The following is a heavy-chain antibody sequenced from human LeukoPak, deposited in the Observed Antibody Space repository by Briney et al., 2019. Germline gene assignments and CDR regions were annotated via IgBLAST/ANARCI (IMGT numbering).Heavy chain of an antibody. CDR3: ARDLVVGRQQLVYWFDP. D-gene: IGHD6-13*01. J-gene: IGHJ5*02. CDR1: GYTFTCYY. V-gene: IGHV1-2*06. CDR2: INPNSGGT. Sequence: ASVKVSCKASGYTFTCYYMHWVRQAPGQGLEWMGRINPNSGGTNYAQKFQGRVTMTRDTSISTAYMELSRLRSDDTAVYYCARDLVVGRQQLVYWFDPWGQGTLVTVSS.